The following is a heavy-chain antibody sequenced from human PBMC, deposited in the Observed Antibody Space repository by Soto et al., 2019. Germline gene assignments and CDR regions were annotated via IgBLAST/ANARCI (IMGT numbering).Heavy chain of an antibody. CDR1: GFTFSNYA. Sequence: GGSLRLSCAGSGFTFSNYAMSWVRQAPGTGLEWVSGIGASGAGTYYADSVKGRFTISRDNSKNTLHLQMNSLRAEDTAVYYCALRKTGSYFDYWGQGALVTVSS. CDR3: ALRKTGSYFDY. CDR2: IGASGAGT. D-gene: IGHD1-26*01. J-gene: IGHJ4*02. V-gene: IGHV3-23*01.